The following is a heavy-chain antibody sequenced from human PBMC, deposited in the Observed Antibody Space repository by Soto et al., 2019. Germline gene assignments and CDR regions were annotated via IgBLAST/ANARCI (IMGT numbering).Heavy chain of an antibody. CDR3: ATLTADF. CDR1: GFSLTTGVG. Sequence: ITLEESGPTLVKPTETLTLTCTFSGFSLTTGVGVGWVRQPPGKALEWLTLVYWDDDKHYTPSLMSRLTITKDISKRQVVLTITNMDPVDTATYYCATLTADFWGPGTLVTVSS. CDR2: VYWDDDK. J-gene: IGHJ4*02. V-gene: IGHV2-5*02.